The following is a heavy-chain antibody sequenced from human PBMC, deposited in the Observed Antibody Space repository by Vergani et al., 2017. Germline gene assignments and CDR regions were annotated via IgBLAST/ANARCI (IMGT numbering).Heavy chain of an antibody. CDR2: ISSSSSYT. CDR3: ARSGTYYYDSSGYPARY. J-gene: IGHJ4*02. CDR1: GFTFSDYY. Sequence: QVQLVESGGGLVKPGGSLRLSCAASGFTFSDYYMSWIRQAPGKGLEWVSYISSSSSYTNYADSVKGQFTISRDNAKNSLYLQMNSLRAEDTAVYYCARSGTYYYDSSGYPARYWGQGTLVTVSS. D-gene: IGHD3-22*01. V-gene: IGHV3-11*05.